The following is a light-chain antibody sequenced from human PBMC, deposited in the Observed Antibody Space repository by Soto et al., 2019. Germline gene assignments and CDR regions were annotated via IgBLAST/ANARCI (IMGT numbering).Light chain of an antibody. V-gene: IGKV3-11*01. Sequence: EIVLTQSPATLSLSPGERATLSCRAGQSVSSYLAWYQHKPGQAPRLLIYDASNRATGIPARFSGSGSGTDFTLTISSLEPEDFAVYYCQQRGNWPPWTFGQGTKVEIK. CDR3: QQRGNWPPWT. J-gene: IGKJ1*01. CDR1: QSVSSY. CDR2: DAS.